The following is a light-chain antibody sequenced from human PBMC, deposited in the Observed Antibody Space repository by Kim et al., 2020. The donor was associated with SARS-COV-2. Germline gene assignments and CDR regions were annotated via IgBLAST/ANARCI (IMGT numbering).Light chain of an antibody. CDR1: SSDVGSYNR. CDR2: EVS. J-gene: IGLJ1*01. V-gene: IGLV2-18*02. CDR3: SSYTTSNTGV. Sequence: GQYVTISCTGTSSDVGSYNRVSWYQQPPGTAPKLIIYEVSNRPSGVPDRFSGSKSGNTASLTISGLQAEDEADYYCSSYTTSNTGVFGTGTKVTVL.